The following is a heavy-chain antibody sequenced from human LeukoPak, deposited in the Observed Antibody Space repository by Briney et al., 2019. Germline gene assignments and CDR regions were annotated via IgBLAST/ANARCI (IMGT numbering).Heavy chain of an antibody. CDR1: GGSISSYY. D-gene: IGHD6-13*01. CDR3: ARQRIAADY. Sequence: SETLSLTCTVSGGSISSYYWSWLRQPPGKGLEWIGYIYYSGSTNYNPSLKSRVTISVDTSKNQFSLKLSSVTAADTAVYYCARQRIAADYWGQGTLVTVSS. V-gene: IGHV4-59*01. J-gene: IGHJ4*02. CDR2: IYYSGST.